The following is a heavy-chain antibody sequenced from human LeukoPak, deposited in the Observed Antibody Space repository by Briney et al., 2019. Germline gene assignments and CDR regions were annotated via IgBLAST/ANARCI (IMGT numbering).Heavy chain of an antibody. Sequence: PGGSLRLSCAASGFTFSYYSMHWVRQAPGKGLEWVSYVCCGSKTIYYADSVKGRFTISRDNAKKSLDLQMNSLRDEDTAVYYCARDHRSGSGSGTQANDYWGQGTLVTVSS. D-gene: IGHD3-10*01. CDR3: ARDHRSGSGSGTQANDY. J-gene: IGHJ4*02. CDR2: VCCGSKTI. V-gene: IGHV3-48*02. CDR1: GFTFSYYS.